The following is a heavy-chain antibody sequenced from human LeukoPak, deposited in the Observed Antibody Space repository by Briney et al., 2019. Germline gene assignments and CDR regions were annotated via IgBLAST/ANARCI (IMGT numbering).Heavy chain of an antibody. J-gene: IGHJ5*02. CDR3: VRGFDP. CDR1: GDPISSGNYY. V-gene: IGHV4-61*02. CDR2: FSITGST. Sequence: PSQTLSLTCTVSGDPISSGNYYWSWLRQPAGRGLEWIVRFSITGSTDYNPSLKSRVTISVDTSKNQFSLRLTSVTAADTAVYYCVRGFDPWGQGTLVTVSS.